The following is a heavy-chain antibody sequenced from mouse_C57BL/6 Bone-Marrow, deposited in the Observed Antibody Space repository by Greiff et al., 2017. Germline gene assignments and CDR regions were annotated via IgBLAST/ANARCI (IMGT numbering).Heavy chain of an antibody. D-gene: IGHD1-1*01. CDR1: GYTFTSYG. CDR2: IYPTSGNP. J-gene: IGHJ3*01. Sequence: QVQLQQSGAELARPGASVKLSCKASGYTFTSYGISWVKPRPGQGLEWIGEIYPTSGNPYYNETFKGKATLTADTSSSTAYMELPSLTSQDSAVYFCANHYYYCSSYGFAYWGQGTLVTVSA. V-gene: IGHV1-81*01. CDR3: ANHYYYCSSYGFAY.